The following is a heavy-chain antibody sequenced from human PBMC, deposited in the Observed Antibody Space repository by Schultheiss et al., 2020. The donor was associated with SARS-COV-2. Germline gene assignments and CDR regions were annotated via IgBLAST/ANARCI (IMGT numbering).Heavy chain of an antibody. Sequence: SQTLSLTCAVYGGSFSGYYWSWIRQPPGKGLEWIGEINHSGSTNYNPSLKSRVTISVDTSKNQFSLKLSSVTAADTAVYYCARDFPIPMIVVVITGSTMDYWGQGTLVTVSS. J-gene: IGHJ4*02. CDR1: GGSFSGYY. D-gene: IGHD3-22*01. V-gene: IGHV4-34*01. CDR2: INHSGST. CDR3: ARDFPIPMIVVVITGSTMDY.